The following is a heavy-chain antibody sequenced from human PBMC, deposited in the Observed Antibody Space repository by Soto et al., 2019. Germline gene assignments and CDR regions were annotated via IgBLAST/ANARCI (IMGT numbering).Heavy chain of an antibody. V-gene: IGHV3-74*01. CDR1: GFTFSKYW. Sequence: EVQLVESGGDLVQPGGSLRISCAASGFTFSKYWIPWVRQAPGKGLEWVSRISSDGSTTTYADSGKGRFTISRDNAKNTLQRQMNRLRVEDTAVYYCARGNSYAGDYWGQGTLVTVSS. CDR2: ISSDGSTT. CDR3: ARGNSYAGDY. J-gene: IGHJ4*02. D-gene: IGHD5-18*01.